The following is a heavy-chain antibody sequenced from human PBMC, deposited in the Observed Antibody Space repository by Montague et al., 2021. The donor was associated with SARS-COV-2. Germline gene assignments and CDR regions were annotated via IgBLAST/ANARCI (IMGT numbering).Heavy chain of an antibody. D-gene: IGHD4-17*01. J-gene: IGHJ5*01. V-gene: IGHV4-39*01. CDR3: ARHYGSSLDS. Sequence: YNPSLKSRISMSVDTPKSQFSLNLTSVTAADTAVYYCARHYGSSLDSWGHGILVAVTS.